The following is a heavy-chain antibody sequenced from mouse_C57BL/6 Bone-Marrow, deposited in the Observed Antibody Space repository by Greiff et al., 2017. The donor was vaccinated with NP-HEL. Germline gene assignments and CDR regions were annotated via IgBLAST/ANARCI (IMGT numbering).Heavy chain of an antibody. Sequence: DVQLVESGGGLVQPGESLKLSCESNEYEFPSHDMSWVRKTPEKRLELVAAINSAGGSTYYPDNMERRFIISRDNTKKTLYLQMCSLRSEVTSLYYCARHERYNPFAYWGQGTLVTVSA. CDR2: INSAGGST. J-gene: IGHJ3*01. CDR1: EYEFPSHD. CDR3: ARHERYNPFAY. D-gene: IGHD1-3*01. V-gene: IGHV5-2*01.